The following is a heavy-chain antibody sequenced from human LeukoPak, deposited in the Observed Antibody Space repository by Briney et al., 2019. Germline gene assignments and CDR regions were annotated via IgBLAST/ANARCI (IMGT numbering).Heavy chain of an antibody. CDR1: GGTFSSYA. V-gene: IGHV1-69*13. D-gene: IGHD4-23*01. CDR3: ARERGGLYYFDY. Sequence: SVKVSCKASGGTFSSYAISWVRQAPGQGLEWMGGIIPIFGTANYAQKFQGRVTITADESTSTAYMELSSLRSEDTAVYYCARERGGLYYFDYWGQGTLVTVSS. CDR2: IIPIFGTA. J-gene: IGHJ4*02.